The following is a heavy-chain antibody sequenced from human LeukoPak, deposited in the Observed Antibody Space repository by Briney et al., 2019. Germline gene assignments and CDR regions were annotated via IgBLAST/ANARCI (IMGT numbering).Heavy chain of an antibody. V-gene: IGHV3-7*01. J-gene: IGHJ4*02. CDR3: ARDKDYTIDY. CDR2: LRTDGSAP. Sequence: GGSLRLSCVVSSFTFSDYMMTWVRQAPGEGREWVANLRTDGSAPHYLDSVKGRFTISRDNAKNSLYLQMNSVRVEDTAVYYCARDKDYTIDYWGQGTLVTVSS. D-gene: IGHD2-2*02. CDR1: SFTFSDYM.